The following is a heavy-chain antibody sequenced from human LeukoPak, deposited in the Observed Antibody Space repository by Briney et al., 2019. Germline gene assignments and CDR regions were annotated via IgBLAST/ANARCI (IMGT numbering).Heavy chain of an antibody. Sequence: SETLSLTCTVSGGSISSSSYYWGWIRQPPGKGLEWIGSIYYSGSTYYNPSLKSRVAISVDASKNQFSLKLSSVTAADTAVYYCARVWSPGDYYGSGSLIDYWGQGTLVTVSS. V-gene: IGHV4-39*07. D-gene: IGHD3-10*01. CDR2: IYYSGST. CDR1: GGSISSSSYY. CDR3: ARVWSPGDYYGSGSLIDY. J-gene: IGHJ4*02.